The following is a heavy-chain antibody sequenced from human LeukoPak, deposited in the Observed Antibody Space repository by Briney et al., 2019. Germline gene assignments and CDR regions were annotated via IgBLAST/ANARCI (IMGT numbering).Heavy chain of an antibody. CDR2: IYSGGST. J-gene: IGHJ6*03. CDR1: GFTVSSNY. CDR3: AKDSNYDFWSLTNRREAYYMDV. V-gene: IGHV3-53*01. D-gene: IGHD3-3*01. Sequence: QSGGSLRLSCAASGFTVSSNYMSWVRQAPGKGLEWVSVIYSGGSTYYADSVKGRFTISRDNSKNTLYLQMNSLRAEDTAVYYCAKDSNYDFWSLTNRREAYYMDVWGKGTTVTVSS.